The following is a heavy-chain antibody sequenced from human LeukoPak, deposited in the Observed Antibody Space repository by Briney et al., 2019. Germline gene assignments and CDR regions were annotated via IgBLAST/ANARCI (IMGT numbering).Heavy chain of an antibody. CDR1: GFTFDDYA. J-gene: IGHJ6*03. Sequence: GGSLRLSCAASGFTFDDYAMHWVRQAPGKGLEWVSGISWNSGSIGYADSVKGRFTISRDNAKNSLYLQMNSLRAEDTALYYCAKGLGAFYYCYYMDVWGKGTTVTISS. V-gene: IGHV3-9*01. D-gene: IGHD5-12*01. CDR2: ISWNSGSI. CDR3: AKGLGAFYYCYYMDV.